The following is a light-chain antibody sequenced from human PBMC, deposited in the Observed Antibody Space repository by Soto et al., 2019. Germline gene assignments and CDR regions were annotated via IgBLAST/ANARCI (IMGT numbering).Light chain of an antibody. CDR2: QDD. V-gene: IGLV3-1*01. J-gene: IGLJ2*01. CDR1: KLGGKY. CDR3: SSYTSSSTLVV. Sequence: SYELTQPPSVSVSPGQTATITCSEDKLGGKYVCWYQQRPGQSPVLVIYQDDKRPSGIPERFSGSSSGNTATLTISGTQAEDEADYYCSSYTSSSTLVVFGGGTKVTVL.